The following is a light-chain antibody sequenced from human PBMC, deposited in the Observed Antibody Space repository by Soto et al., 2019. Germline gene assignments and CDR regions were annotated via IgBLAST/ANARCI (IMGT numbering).Light chain of an antibody. Sequence: EIVLTQSPATLALCPGERATLSCRASQSVSSYLAWYQQKPGQAPRLLIYDASNRATGIPARFSGSGSGTDFTLTISSLEPEDFAVYYCQQRSNWPRRTFGQGTKVDIK. V-gene: IGKV3-11*01. J-gene: IGKJ1*01. CDR1: QSVSSY. CDR3: QQRSNWPRRT. CDR2: DAS.